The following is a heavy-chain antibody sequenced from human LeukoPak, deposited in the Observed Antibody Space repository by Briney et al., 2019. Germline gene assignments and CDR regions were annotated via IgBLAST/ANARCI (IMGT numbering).Heavy chain of an antibody. Sequence: GASVKVSCKVSGYTLTELSMHWVRQAPGKGLEWMGGFDPEDGETIYAQKFQGRVTMTEDTSTDTAYMELSSLRSEDTAVYYCATAPPTTVTPYYFDYWGQGTLVTVSS. J-gene: IGHJ4*02. D-gene: IGHD4-17*01. CDR1: GYTLTELS. CDR3: ATAPPTTVTPYYFDY. V-gene: IGHV1-24*01. CDR2: FDPEDGET.